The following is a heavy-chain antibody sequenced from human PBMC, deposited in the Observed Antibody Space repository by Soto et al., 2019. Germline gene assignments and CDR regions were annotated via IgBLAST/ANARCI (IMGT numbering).Heavy chain of an antibody. V-gene: IGHV3-74*01. CDR1: GFTFSSYA. J-gene: IGHJ4*02. CDR3: ARDGFGSRFDA. Sequence: HPGGSLRLSCAASGFTFSSYAMHWVRLVPDKGLEWVARVNIDGRGTNYADSVKGRFTISRDNAKNTLYLQMNSLRVDDTGLYYCARDGFGSRFDAWGQGTRVTVSS. CDR2: VNIDGRGT. D-gene: IGHD3-10*01.